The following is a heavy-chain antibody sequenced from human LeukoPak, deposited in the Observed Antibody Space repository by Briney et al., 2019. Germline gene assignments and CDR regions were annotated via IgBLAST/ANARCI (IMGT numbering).Heavy chain of an antibody. V-gene: IGHV1-2*06. Sequence: ASVKVSCKASGYTFTGYYMHWVRQAPGQGLEWMGRINPNSGGTNYAQKFQGRVTMSRDTSISTAYMELSRLRSDDTAVYYCARDSGSGWSSDDYWGQGTLVTVSS. CDR1: GYTFTGYY. CDR3: ARDSGSGWSSDDY. D-gene: IGHD6-19*01. J-gene: IGHJ4*02. CDR2: INPNSGGT.